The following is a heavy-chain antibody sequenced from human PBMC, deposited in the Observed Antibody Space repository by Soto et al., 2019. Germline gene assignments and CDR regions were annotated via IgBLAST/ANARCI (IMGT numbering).Heavy chain of an antibody. CDR3: ARDTSGWSLNGLDV. CDR2: INPGGGSA. D-gene: IGHD6-19*01. CDR1: GSAITRYY. J-gene: IGHJ6*02. V-gene: IGHV1-46*01. Sequence: QVDLVQSGAEVKKPGASVTISCKASGSAITRYYIHWVRQAPGRGLEWMGIINPGGGSASYAQKFQDRVTLDKDTSAGTVYMDLTSLRTEDTAVYYCARDTSGWSLNGLDVWGQGTTVNVSS.